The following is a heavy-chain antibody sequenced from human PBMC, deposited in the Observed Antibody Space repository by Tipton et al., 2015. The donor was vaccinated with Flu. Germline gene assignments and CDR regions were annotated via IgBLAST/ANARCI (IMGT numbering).Heavy chain of an antibody. J-gene: IGHJ6*02. CDR2: VYYSGTT. D-gene: IGHD3-3*01. Sequence: TLSLTCTVSGGSISIYYWNWVRQPPGKGLEWIGYVYYSGTTNYNPFLKSRVTISTDEYKNQFSLRLSSVTAADTAVYYCARAPIWIGYVTYAMDVWGQGTTVTVS. V-gene: IGHV4-59*01. CDR1: GGSISIYY. CDR3: ARAPIWIGYVTYAMDV.